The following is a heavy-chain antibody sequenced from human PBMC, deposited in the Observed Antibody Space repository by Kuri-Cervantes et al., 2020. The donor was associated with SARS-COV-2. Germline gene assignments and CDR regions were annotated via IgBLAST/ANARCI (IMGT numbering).Heavy chain of an antibody. J-gene: IGHJ3*02. CDR1: GYTFTSYG. Sequence: ASVKVSCKASGYTFTSYGISWVRQAPGQGLEWMGWISAYNGNTNYAQKLQGRVTMTTDTSTSTAYMELRSLRSDDTAVYSCARDQPRFFMVRGQDAFDIWGQGTMVTVSS. CDR3: ARDQPRFFMVRGQDAFDI. D-gene: IGHD3-10*01. V-gene: IGHV1-18*01. CDR2: ISAYNGNT.